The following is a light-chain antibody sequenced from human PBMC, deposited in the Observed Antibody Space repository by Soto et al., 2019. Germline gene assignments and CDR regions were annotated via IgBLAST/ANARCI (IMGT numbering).Light chain of an antibody. J-gene: IGLJ2*01. CDR3: TSYTTSHVV. CDR1: SSDIGGYSY. Sequence: SALTQPASVSGSPGQSITISCTGTSSDIGGYSYVSWYQQHPGKAPKLMIYEVTNRPSGVSNRFSGSKSGNTASLTISSLQAEDEADYYCTSYTTSHVVFGGGTKLTVL. CDR2: EVT. V-gene: IGLV2-14*01.